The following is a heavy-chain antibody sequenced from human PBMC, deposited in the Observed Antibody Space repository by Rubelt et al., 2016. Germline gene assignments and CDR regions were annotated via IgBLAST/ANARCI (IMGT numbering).Heavy chain of an antibody. CDR1: EYSFTKNP. J-gene: IGHJ3*02. V-gene: IGHV1-3*01. D-gene: IGHD6-19*01. Sequence: QVQLVQSGAEVKKPGASVKVSCKASEYSFTKNPIHWVRQAPGQRLEWMGWINAGNGNTQYSQKFQWRVTITRDTSARTAYMELSSLRSEDTAVYYCAREDTTDRGWYDALDIWGQGTMVTVSS. CDR2: INAGNGNT. CDR3: AREDTTDRGWYDALDI.